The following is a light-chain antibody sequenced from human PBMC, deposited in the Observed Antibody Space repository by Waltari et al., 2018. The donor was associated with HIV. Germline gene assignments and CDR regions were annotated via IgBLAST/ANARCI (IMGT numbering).Light chain of an antibody. CDR3: QSWDNGVRV. Sequence: QLALTQSPSASASLGASVRLTCTLSSWQSSYSIAWHQQQPEKGPRFLMRLNSDGSHTRGDGIPDRFSGSASGAERYLTISSLQSEDEADYYCQSWDNGVRVFGGGTKLTVL. CDR2: LNSDGSH. V-gene: IGLV4-69*01. CDR1: SWQSSYS. J-gene: IGLJ3*02.